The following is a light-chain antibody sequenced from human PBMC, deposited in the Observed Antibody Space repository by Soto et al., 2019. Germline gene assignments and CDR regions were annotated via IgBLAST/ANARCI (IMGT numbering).Light chain of an antibody. V-gene: IGKV3D-15*01. CDR3: QHYAGGSPIT. CDR2: GAS. Sequence: EIVMSQSPATLSVSPGERATLSCRASQSVSSNLAWYQQKPGQAPRLLIYGASTRAPGTPDRFSGSGSGTDFTLTISRLEPEDFALYYCQHYAGGSPITFGQGTRLEI. J-gene: IGKJ5*01. CDR1: QSVSSN.